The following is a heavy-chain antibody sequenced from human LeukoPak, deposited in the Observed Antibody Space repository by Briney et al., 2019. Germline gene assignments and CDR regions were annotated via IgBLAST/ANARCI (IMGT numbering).Heavy chain of an antibody. J-gene: IGHJ4*02. V-gene: IGHV3-53*01. CDR2: IYSGGST. CDR1: GLTVSSNY. Sequence: GGSLRLSCAASGLTVSSNYMSCVRQAPGEGLEWGSVIYSGGSTYYADSVKGRFTISRDNSKNTLYLQRNSLRAEDTAVYYCARDAFWGQPTLVTVSS. CDR3: ARDAF.